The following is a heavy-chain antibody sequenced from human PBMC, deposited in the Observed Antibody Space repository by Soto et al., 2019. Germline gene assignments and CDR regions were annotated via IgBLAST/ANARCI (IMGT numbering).Heavy chain of an antibody. V-gene: IGHV3-64*01. CDR2: ISSNGGST. Sequence: EVQLVESGGGLVQPGGSLRLSCTASGFTFSSYAMHWVRQAPGKGLEYVSAISSNGGSTYYANSVKGRFTISRDNSKDTLYLQMGSLRAKDMAVDYCARSVTTVTIVYAFDNWGQGTMVIVSS. J-gene: IGHJ3*02. CDR3: ARSVTTVTIVYAFDN. D-gene: IGHD4-17*01. CDR1: GFTFSSYA.